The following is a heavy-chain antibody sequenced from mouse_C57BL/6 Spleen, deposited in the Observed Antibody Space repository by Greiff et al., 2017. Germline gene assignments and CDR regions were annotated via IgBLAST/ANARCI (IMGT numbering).Heavy chain of an antibody. Sequence: QVQLQQSGAELVRPGASVTLSCKASGYTFTDYEMHWVKQTPVHGLEWIGAIDPETGGTAYNQKFQGKAILTADKSSSTAYMELRSLTSEDSAVYYCTRRGNYEDAMDYWGQGTSVTVSA. CDR1: GYTFTDYE. J-gene: IGHJ4*01. D-gene: IGHD1-1*01. V-gene: IGHV1-15*01. CDR2: IDPETGGT. CDR3: TRRGNYEDAMDY.